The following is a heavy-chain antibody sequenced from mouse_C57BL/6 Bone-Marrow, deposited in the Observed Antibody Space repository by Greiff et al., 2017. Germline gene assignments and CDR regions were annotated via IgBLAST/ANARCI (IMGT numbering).Heavy chain of an antibody. V-gene: IGHV5-17*01. CDR1: GFTFSDYG. CDR3: ARQLAQATLFAY. CDR2: ISSGSSTI. D-gene: IGHD3-2*02. Sequence: EVKLVESGGGLVKPGGSLKLSCAASGFTFSDYGMHWVRQAPEKGLEWVAYISSGSSTIYYADKVKGRFTISRDNAKNTLFRQMTSLRSEDTAMYYCARQLAQATLFAYWGQGTLVTVSA. J-gene: IGHJ3*01.